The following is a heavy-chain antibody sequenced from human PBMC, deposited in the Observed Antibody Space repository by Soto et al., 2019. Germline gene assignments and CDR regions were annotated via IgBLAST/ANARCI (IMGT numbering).Heavy chain of an antibody. V-gene: IGHV1-69*08. CDR1: GGTFSSYT. CDR3: ARDEVAARPLIGYYMDV. CDR2: IIPILGIA. J-gene: IGHJ6*03. D-gene: IGHD6-6*01. Sequence: QVQLVQSGAEVKKPGSSVKVSCKASGGTFSSYTISWVRQAPGQGLEWMGRIIPILGIANYAQKFQGRVTINADKSTSTAYMELSSLRSEDTAVYYCARDEVAARPLIGYYMDVWGKGTTVTVSS.